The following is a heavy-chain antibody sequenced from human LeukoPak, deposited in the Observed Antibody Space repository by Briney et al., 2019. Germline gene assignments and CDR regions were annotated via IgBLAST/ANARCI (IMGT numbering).Heavy chain of an antibody. D-gene: IGHD2-15*01. Sequence: SVKVSCKASGGTFSSYAISWVRQAPGQGLEWMGRIIPIFGIANYAQKFQGRVTITADKSTSTAYMELSSLRSDDTAVYYCARDRSFGYCSGGSCYRIAGMDVWGQGTTVTVSS. CDR1: GGTFSSYA. V-gene: IGHV1-69*04. CDR3: ARDRSFGYCSGGSCYRIAGMDV. CDR2: IIPIFGIA. J-gene: IGHJ6*02.